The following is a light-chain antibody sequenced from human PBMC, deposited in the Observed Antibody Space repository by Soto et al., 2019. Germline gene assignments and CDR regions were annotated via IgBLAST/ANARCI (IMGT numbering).Light chain of an antibody. CDR1: QSLLHSNGYIY. CDR3: MQALQTRT. J-gene: IGKJ5*01. Sequence: DLVMTQSPLSLPVTPGEPASISCKSSQSLLHSNGYIYLDWYLQKPGQSPQLLIYLGSNRASGVPDRFSGSGSGTDFTLKISRVEAEDVGVYYCMQALQTRTFGQGTRLEIK. CDR2: LGS. V-gene: IGKV2-28*01.